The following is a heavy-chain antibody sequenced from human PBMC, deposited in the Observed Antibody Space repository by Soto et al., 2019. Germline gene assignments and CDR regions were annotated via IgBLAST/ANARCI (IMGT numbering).Heavy chain of an antibody. CDR1: GFTFSSYA. CDR2: ISGSGGST. V-gene: IGHV3-23*01. Sequence: EVQLLESGGGLVQPGGSLRLSCAASGFTFSSYAMSWVRQAPGKGLEWVSAISGSGGSTYYADSVKGRFTISRDNSKNTLYLQMNSLRAEDTAVYYCAKGEAYYDYVWGSYFDYWGQGTLVTVSS. J-gene: IGHJ4*02. D-gene: IGHD3-16*01. CDR3: AKGEAYYDYVWGSYFDY.